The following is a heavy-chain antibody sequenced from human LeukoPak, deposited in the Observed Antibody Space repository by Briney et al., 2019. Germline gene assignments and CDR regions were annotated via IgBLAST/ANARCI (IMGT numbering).Heavy chain of an antibody. J-gene: IGHJ3*02. CDR1: GFTFSIYT. D-gene: IGHD5-12*01. CDR3: ERDSPQALAILHAFDI. V-gene: IGHV3-48*01. CDR2: ISSSSSTI. Sequence: PGGSLRLSCAASGFTFSIYTMNWVRQAPGKGLEWVSKISSSSSTIYYADSVKGRFTISRDNAKNSLYLQMNSLRAEDTAVYYCERDSPQALAILHAFDIWGHGTMVTVSS.